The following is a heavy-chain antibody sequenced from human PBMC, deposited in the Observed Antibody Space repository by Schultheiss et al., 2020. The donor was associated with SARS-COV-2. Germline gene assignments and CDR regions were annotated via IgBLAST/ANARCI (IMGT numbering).Heavy chain of an antibody. CDR1: GGSISSSSYY. CDR3: ARGDIVVVPAVGPCDWFDP. J-gene: IGHJ5*02. V-gene: IGHV4-39*01. CDR2: IYYSGST. D-gene: IGHD2-2*01. Sequence: SETLSLTCTVSGGSISSSSYYWGWIRQPPGKGLEWIGSIYYSGSTYYNPSLKSRVTISVDTSKNQFSLKLSSVTAADTAVYYCARGDIVVVPAVGPCDWFDPWGQGTLVTVSS.